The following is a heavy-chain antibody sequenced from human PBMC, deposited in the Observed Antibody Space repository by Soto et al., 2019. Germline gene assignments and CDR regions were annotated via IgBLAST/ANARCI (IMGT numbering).Heavy chain of an antibody. CDR1: GFTFSSYG. J-gene: IGHJ4*02. CDR2: ISYDGSNK. V-gene: IGHV3-30*18. D-gene: IGHD3-10*01. CDR3: AKGTRITMVRSYFDY. Sequence: QVQLVESGGGVVQPGRSLRLSCAASGFTFSSYGMHWVRQAPGKGLEWVAVISYDGSNKYYADSVKGRFTISRDNSKNTLYLQMNSLRAEDTAVYYCAKGTRITMVRSYFDYWGQGTLVTVSS.